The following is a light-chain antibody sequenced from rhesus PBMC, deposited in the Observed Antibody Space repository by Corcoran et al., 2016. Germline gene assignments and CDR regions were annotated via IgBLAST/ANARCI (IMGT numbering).Light chain of an antibody. CDR3: QQYYRTPYT. Sequence: DIVMTQSPASLAMSLGERVTINCKSSQSLLFRSNSKNYVAWYQQKPGQAPRLLLFLASTREAGVPERVSGIGYWTDFTLTISGLQPGDVSMYYCQQYYRTPYTFGQGTKVEIK. CDR1: QSLLFRSNSKNY. J-gene: IGKJ2*01. V-gene: IGKV4-1*01. CDR2: LAS.